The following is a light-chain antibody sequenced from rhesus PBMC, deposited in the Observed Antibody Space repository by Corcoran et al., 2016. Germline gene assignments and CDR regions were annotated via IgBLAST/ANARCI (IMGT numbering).Light chain of an antibody. Sequence: DIQMTQSPSSLSASVGDTVTITCRASQSISSWLDWYQQKPGKAPKLLIYKASSLQSGVPSRFRGSGSGTDFTLTISSLQPEDFATYYCLQYSSSPYSFGQGTKVEIK. CDR1: QSISSW. J-gene: IGKJ2*01. V-gene: IGKV1-22*01. CDR2: KAS. CDR3: LQYSSSPYS.